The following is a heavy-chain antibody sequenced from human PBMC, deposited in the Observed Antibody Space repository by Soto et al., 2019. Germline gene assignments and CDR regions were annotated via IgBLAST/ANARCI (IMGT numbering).Heavy chain of an antibody. CDR3: ARDSFVSIFGVVIIYGMDV. V-gene: IGHV4-61*01. CDR2: IYYSGST. J-gene: IGHJ6*02. Sequence: SETLSLTCTVSGDSVSGGSYYWTWIRQPPGKGLEWIGYIYYSGSTNYNPSLKSRVTISVDTSKNQFSLKLSSVTAADTAVYYCARDSFVSIFGVVIIYGMDVWGQGTTVTVSS. CDR1: GDSVSGGSYY. D-gene: IGHD3-3*01.